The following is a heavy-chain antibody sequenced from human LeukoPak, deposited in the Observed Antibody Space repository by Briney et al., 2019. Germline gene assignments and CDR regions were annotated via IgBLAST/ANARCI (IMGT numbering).Heavy chain of an antibody. CDR1: GGTFSSYA. V-gene: IGHV1-69*05. CDR3: ARSELHYYYYYMDV. Sequence: SVKVSCKASGGTFSSYAISWVRQAPGQGLEWMGGIIPIFGTANYAQKFQGRVTITTDESTSTAYMELSSLRSEDTAAYYCARSELHYYYYYMDVWGKGTTVTVSS. J-gene: IGHJ6*03. CDR2: IIPIFGTA. D-gene: IGHD1-14*01.